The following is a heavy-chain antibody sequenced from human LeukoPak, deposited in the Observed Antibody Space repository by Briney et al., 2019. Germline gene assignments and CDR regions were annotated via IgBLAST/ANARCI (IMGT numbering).Heavy chain of an antibody. J-gene: IGHJ6*02. CDR1: GFTVSSNY. D-gene: IGHD3-3*01. Sequence: PGGSLRLSCAASGFTVSSNYMSWVRQAPGKGLEWVSVIYSGGSTYYADSVKGRFTISRDNSKNTLYLQMNSLRAEDTAVYYCARDLDTGLSGYYGMDVWGQGTTVTVSS. CDR2: IYSGGST. CDR3: ARDLDTGLSGYYGMDV. V-gene: IGHV3-53*01.